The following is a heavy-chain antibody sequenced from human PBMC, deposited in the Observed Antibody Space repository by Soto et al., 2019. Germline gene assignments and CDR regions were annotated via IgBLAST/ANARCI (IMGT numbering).Heavy chain of an antibody. D-gene: IGHD1-1*01. CDR2: IYYSGST. J-gene: IGHJ4*02. CDR3: AREIKTTTRYFDY. Sequence: SETLSLTCTVSGGSISSGGYYWSWIRQHPGKGLEWIGYIYYSGSTYYNPSLKSRFTISVDTSKNQFSLKLSSVTAADTAVYYCAREIKTTTRYFDYWGQGTLVTVSS. V-gene: IGHV4-31*03. CDR1: GGSISSGGYY.